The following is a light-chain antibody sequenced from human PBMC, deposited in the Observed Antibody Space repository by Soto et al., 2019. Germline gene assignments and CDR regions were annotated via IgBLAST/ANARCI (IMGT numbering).Light chain of an antibody. Sequence: EIVLTLSPGTLSLSPGERATLSCRASQSVSSSHLAWYQQKPGQAPRLLISGASSRATGIPDRFTGSGSGTDFTLTISRLETEDFAVYYCQQYGSSPRTFGQGTKVDIK. CDR2: GAS. CDR3: QQYGSSPRT. V-gene: IGKV3-20*01. J-gene: IGKJ1*01. CDR1: QSVSSSH.